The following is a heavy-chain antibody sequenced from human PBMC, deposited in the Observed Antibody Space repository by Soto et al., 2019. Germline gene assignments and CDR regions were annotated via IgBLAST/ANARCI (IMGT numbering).Heavy chain of an antibody. V-gene: IGHV1-18*01. CDR1: GYTFPNYV. J-gene: IGHJ4*02. CDR2: ISAYNGNT. D-gene: IGHD6-19*01. CDR3: ARYNSRISVAVDFDY. Sequence: APVQGSLQATGYTFPNYVITLVRKAPGQGLEWLGWISAYNGNTNYAQSLQGIVTMTTDTSANTAYRKLRSLRSDDTSVYYCARYNSRISVAVDFDYWGQGTLVTVSS.